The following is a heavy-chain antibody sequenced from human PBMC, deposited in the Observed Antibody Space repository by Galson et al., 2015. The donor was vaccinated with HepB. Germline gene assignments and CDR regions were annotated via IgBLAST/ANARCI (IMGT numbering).Heavy chain of an antibody. Sequence: SCKASGGIFSAYVFNWVRQAPGQGLEWMGGIIPIFGTTSYAQKFQDRVTITADESTNTAYMELNRLRSEDTAVYYCARPMAAAYLGWFDPWGQGTLVTVSS. D-gene: IGHD6-13*01. CDR3: ARPMAAAYLGWFDP. CDR2: IIPIFGTT. CDR1: GGIFSAYV. V-gene: IGHV1-69*01. J-gene: IGHJ5*02.